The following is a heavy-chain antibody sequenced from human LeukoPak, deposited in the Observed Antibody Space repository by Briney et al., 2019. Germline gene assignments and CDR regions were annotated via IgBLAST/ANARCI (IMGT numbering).Heavy chain of an antibody. D-gene: IGHD2-21*02. Sequence: GGSLRLSRAASGFTFSSSAMHWVRQAPGKGLEYVSAISGNGGRTYYANSVKGRFTISRDNSKNTVFLQMGSLRTEGMAVYYCARGEPDCAGDCPYWYLDLWGRGTLVTVSS. J-gene: IGHJ2*01. V-gene: IGHV3-64*01. CDR1: GFTFSSSA. CDR2: ISGNGGRT. CDR3: ARGEPDCAGDCPYWYLDL.